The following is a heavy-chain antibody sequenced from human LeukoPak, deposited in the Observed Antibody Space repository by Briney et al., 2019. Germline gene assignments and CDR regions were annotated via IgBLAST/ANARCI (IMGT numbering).Heavy chain of an antibody. CDR3: ARAGSLWFGESKLDY. V-gene: IGHV4-31*03. J-gene: IGHJ4*02. D-gene: IGHD3-10*01. CDR1: GGSISSGGYY. Sequence: SETLSLTCTVSGGSISSGGYYWSWIRQHPGKGLEWIGYIYYSGSTYYNPSLKSRVTISVDTSKNQFSLKLSSVTAADTAVYYCARAGSLWFGESKLDYWGQGTLVTVSS. CDR2: IYYSGST.